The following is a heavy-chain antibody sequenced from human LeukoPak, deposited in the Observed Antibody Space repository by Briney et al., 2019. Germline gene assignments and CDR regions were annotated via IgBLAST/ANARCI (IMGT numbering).Heavy chain of an antibody. CDR2: ISGSGGST. V-gene: IGHV3-23*01. CDR3: AKGTDYGGNSYFDY. D-gene: IGHD4-23*01. J-gene: IGHJ4*02. Sequence: PGGSLRLSCAASGFTFSSHAMSWVRQAPGKGLEWVSAISGSGGSTYYADSVKGRFTISRDNSKNTLYLQMNSLRAEDTAVYYCAKGTDYGGNSYFDYWGQGTLVTVSS. CDR1: GFTFSSHA.